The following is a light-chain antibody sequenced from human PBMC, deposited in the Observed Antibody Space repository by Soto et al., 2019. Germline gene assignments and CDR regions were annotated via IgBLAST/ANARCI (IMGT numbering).Light chain of an antibody. V-gene: IGLV2-11*01. CDR3: CSYAGSYSVV. Sequence: QSALTQPRSVSGSPGQSVTISCTGTSSDVGGYNYVSWYQQHPGKASKLMIYDVSKRPSGVPDRFSGSKSGNTASLNISGLQAEDEADYYCCSYAGSYSVVFGGGTKMTVL. CDR2: DVS. J-gene: IGLJ2*01. CDR1: SSDVGGYNY.